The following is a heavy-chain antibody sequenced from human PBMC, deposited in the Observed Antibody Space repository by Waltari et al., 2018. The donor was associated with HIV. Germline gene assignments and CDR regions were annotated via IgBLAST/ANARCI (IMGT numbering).Heavy chain of an antibody. J-gene: IGHJ5*02. Sequence: EVQLVESGGGLVRPGRSLRSPCDASAFPLENLQVTWPRHVPGKGLEWVSGISWNGGGIGYADSVKGRFTISRDNAKNSLYLQMNSLRAEDTAMYYCAKDRSGNYYNPWFDPWGQGTLVTVSS. V-gene: IGHV3-9*01. CDR2: ISWNGGGI. CDR1: AFPLENLQ. CDR3: AKDRSGNYYNPWFDP. D-gene: IGHD3-10*01.